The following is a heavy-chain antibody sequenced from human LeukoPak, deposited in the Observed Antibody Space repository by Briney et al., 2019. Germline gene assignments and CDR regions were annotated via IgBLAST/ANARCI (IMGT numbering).Heavy chain of an antibody. CDR3: AKGQGSGSYPFDY. J-gene: IGHJ4*02. V-gene: IGHV3-23*01. CDR1: GFTFSSYA. D-gene: IGHD3-10*01. CDR2: ISATGT. Sequence: TGGSLRLSCAASGFTFSSYAMNWVRQAPGKGLEWVSVISATGTYYADSVKGRFIISRDTSRNTLYLQMNSLRADDTAVYYCAKGQGSGSYPFDYWGQGALVTVSS.